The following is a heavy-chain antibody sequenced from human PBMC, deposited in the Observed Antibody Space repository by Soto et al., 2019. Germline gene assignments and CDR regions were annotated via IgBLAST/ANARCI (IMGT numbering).Heavy chain of an antibody. CDR2: ISYDGRKK. CDR1: GFTFSSFG. D-gene: IGHD2-15*01. V-gene: IGHV3-30*18. J-gene: IGHJ6*02. CDR3: EKDEVLVEVVARDYYGMDV. Sequence: QVQLVESGGGVVQPGRSLRLSCAASGFTFSSFGMHWVRQAPGKGLEWVAVISYDGRKKYYADSMKGRFTISRDNSKNTLYLQMNNLRAEDTAMYYCEKDEVLVEVVARDYYGMDVWGQGTTVTVSS.